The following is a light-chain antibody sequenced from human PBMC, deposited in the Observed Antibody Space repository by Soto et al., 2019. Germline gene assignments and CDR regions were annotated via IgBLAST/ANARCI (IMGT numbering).Light chain of an antibody. V-gene: IGKV3-11*01. J-gene: IGKJ4*01. CDR3: QQRSNWR. Sequence: EIVLTQSPATLSLSPGERATLSCRPSQSVSSYLAWYQQKPGQAPRLLIYDASNRATGIPARFSGSGSGTDFTLTISGLAPEELAFYYSQQRSNWRFCGGNNVEIK. CDR1: QSVSSY. CDR2: DAS.